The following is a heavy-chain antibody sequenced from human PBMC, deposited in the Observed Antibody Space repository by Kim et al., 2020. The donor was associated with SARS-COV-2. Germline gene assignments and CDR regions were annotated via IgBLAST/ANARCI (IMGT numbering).Heavy chain of an antibody. J-gene: IGHJ4*02. Sequence: GGSLRLSCAASGFTFSNSAMTWVRQAPGKGLEWVSSICGSGDTTYYADSVKGRFTISRDISKKTLHLQMNSLRAEDTALYYCAKGRLNSCYSGTHYWGQGTLVTVSS. CDR2: ICGSGDTT. D-gene: IGHD2-15*01. CDR3: AKGRLNSCYSGTHY. V-gene: IGHV3-23*01. CDR1: GFTFSNSA.